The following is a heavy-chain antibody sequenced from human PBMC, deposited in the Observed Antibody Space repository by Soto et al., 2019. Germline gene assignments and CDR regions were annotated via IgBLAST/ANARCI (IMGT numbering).Heavy chain of an antibody. CDR1: GGTFSSYA. D-gene: IGHD5-12*01. CDR2: IIPIFGTA. CDR3: ARGTVATIYYYYYGMDV. V-gene: IGHV1-69*01. Sequence: QVQLVQSGAEVKKPGSSVKVSCKASGGTFSSYAISWVRQAPGQGLEWMGGIIPIFGTANYAQKFQGRVTITADESTSTADMELSSLRSEDTAVYYCARGTVATIYYYYYGMDVWGQGTTVTVSS. J-gene: IGHJ6*02.